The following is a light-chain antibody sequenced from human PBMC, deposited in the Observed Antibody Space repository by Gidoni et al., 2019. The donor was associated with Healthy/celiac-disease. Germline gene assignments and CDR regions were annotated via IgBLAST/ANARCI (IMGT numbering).Light chain of an antibody. CDR3: MQALQTVYT. CDR1: QSLLHSNGYNY. J-gene: IGKJ2*01. Sequence: DLVMTQSPLSLPVTPGEPASISCRSSQSLLHSNGYNYLDWYLQKPGQSPQLLIYLGSNRASGVPDRFSGSGSGTDVTLKISRVEAENVGVYYCMQALQTVYTFGQGTKLEIK. CDR2: LGS. V-gene: IGKV2-28*01.